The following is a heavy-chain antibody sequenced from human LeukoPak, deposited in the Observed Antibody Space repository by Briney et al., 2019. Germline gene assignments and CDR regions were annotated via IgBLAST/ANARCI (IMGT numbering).Heavy chain of an antibody. V-gene: IGHV4-59*01. J-gene: IGHJ3*02. CDR3: AREDSIAAAGLDAFDI. Sequence: PSETLSLTCTVSGGSISSYYWSWIRQPPGKGLEWLGYIYYSGSTNYNPSLKSRVTISVDTSKNQFSLKLSSVTAADTAVYYCAREDSIAAAGLDAFDIWGQGTMVTVSS. D-gene: IGHD6-13*01. CDR1: GGSISSYY. CDR2: IYYSGST.